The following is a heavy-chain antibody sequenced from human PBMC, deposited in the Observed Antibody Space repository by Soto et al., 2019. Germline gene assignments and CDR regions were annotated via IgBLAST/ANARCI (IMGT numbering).Heavy chain of an antibody. Sequence: QITLKESGPTLVKPTQTLTLTCTFSEFSLTTTGVGVGWIRQPPGKALEWLTVIYWDGDRRYSPSLKSRLTVTKDTSKNQVVLTMSNMDPVDTATYYCAHLTTTYGGAIGDEAFDIWGQGTMVTVSS. J-gene: IGHJ3*02. V-gene: IGHV2-5*02. D-gene: IGHD3-16*02. CDR3: AHLTTTYGGAIGDEAFDI. CDR1: EFSLTTTGVG. CDR2: IYWDGDR.